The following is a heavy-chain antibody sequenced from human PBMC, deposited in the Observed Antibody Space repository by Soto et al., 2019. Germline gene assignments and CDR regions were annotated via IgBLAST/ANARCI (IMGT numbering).Heavy chain of an antibody. CDR1: GFTLSSYS. V-gene: IGHV3-21*01. J-gene: IGHJ6*02. Sequence: PGGSLRLSCAASGFTLSSYSMNWVRLDPGKGLEWVSTISSSSTYIYYADSVKGRFTISRDNAKNSLYLQLNSLRAEDTAVYYCAGEAPGGGGGRVVGMDVWGQGTTVTVSS. CDR3: AGEAPGGGGGRVVGMDV. CDR2: ISSSSTYI. D-gene: IGHD2-2*01.